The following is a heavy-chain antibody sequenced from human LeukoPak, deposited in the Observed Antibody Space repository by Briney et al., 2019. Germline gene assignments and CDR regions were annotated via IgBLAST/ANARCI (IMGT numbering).Heavy chain of an antibody. D-gene: IGHD5-18*01. CDR2: ISSTSTYT. CDR1: GFTFSDYY. Sequence: GGSLRLSCSASGFTFSDYYMSWIRQAPGKGLEWVSYISSTSTYTNHADSVKGRFTISRDNAKNSQYLQMNSLRAEDTAVYYCARLPLTARRHFDYWGQGTLVTVSS. CDR3: ARLPLTARRHFDY. V-gene: IGHV3-11*03. J-gene: IGHJ4*02.